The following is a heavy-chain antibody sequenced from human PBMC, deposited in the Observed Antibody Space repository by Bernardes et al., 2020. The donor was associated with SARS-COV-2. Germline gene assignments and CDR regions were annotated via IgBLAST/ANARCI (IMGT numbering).Heavy chain of an antibody. CDR2: TNSDGSDI. J-gene: IGHJ6*02. Sequence: GGSLRLSCVGSGFSFSTCCMHWVRQAPGEGLVWVARTNSDGSDINYADSVKGRFTISRDNARNTLYLQMNSLRADDTAVYYCARDAGYNWNLRYYYGMDVWGQGTTVTVSS. V-gene: IGHV3-74*01. D-gene: IGHD1-20*01. CDR3: ARDAGYNWNLRYYYGMDV. CDR1: GFSFSTCC.